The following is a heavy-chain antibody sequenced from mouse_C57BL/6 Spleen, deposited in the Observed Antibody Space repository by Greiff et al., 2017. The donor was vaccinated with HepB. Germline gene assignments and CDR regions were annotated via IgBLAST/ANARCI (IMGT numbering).Heavy chain of an antibody. CDR2: IDPEDGET. V-gene: IGHV14-2*01. CDR1: GFNIKDYY. CDR3: ARSYYDYDGADFDY. Sequence: EVQLQESGAELVKPGASVKLSCTASGFNIKDYYMHWVKQRTEQGLEWIGRIDPEDGETKYAQKFQGKATITADTSSNTAYLQLSSLTSEDTAVYYCARSYYDYDGADFDYWGQGTTLTVSS. D-gene: IGHD2-4*01. J-gene: IGHJ2*01.